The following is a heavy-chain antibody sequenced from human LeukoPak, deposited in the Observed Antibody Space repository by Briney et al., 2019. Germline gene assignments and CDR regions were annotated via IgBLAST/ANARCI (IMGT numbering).Heavy chain of an antibody. D-gene: IGHD5-12*01. CDR2: INAGNGNT. CDR1: GYTFTSYA. CDR3: ARAPWGGDDRDWFDP. Sequence: ASVKVSCKASGYTFTSYAMHWVRQAPGQRLEWMGWINAGNGNTKYSQKFQGRGTITRDTSASTAYMELSSLRSEDTAVYYCARAPWGGDDRDWFDPWGQGTLVTVSS. J-gene: IGHJ5*02. V-gene: IGHV1-3*01.